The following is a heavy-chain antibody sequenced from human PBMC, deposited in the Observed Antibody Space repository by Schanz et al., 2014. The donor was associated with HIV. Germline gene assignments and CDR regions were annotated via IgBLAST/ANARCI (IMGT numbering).Heavy chain of an antibody. CDR1: GYTFTGYW. D-gene: IGHD3-16*01. Sequence: QVHLVQSGAEVKKPGASVKVSCKASGYTFTGYWMHWVRQAPGQGLEGMGWINPNSGDTNYAQKFQCRVTLTRDTSISTVYMELSRLRFDDTAMFYCVREHYYDATTSSNFWGQGTLVTVSS. CDR2: INPNSGDT. CDR3: VREHYYDATTSSNF. J-gene: IGHJ4*02. V-gene: IGHV1-2*02.